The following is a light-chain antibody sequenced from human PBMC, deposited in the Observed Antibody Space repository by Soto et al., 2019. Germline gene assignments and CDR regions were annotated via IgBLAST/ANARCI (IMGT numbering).Light chain of an antibody. Sequence: DIVMTQSPDSLSVSLGERATINCKSSQTVLHGSNYLAWYQQRAGQPPKLLIYWASTRESGVPDRFSGSGSGTDFTLTISSLQAEDVAVYSCQQYYTTPVTFGQGTKVEI. CDR2: WAS. CDR3: QQYYTTPVT. V-gene: IGKV4-1*01. CDR1: QTVLHGSNY. J-gene: IGKJ1*01.